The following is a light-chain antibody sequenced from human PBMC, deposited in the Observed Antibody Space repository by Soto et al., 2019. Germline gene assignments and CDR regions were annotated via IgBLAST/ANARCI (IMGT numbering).Light chain of an antibody. CDR1: QTISSY. CDR3: QQTYSTPIT. CDR2: ASS. Sequence: DIQMTQSPSSLSSSVGDRVTITCRASQTISSYLNWYQQRPGKAPNLLIYASSSLQSGVPPRFSGSGSGTDFTITSSSLQPEYFATYYCQQTYSTPITFGQGTRLEIK. J-gene: IGKJ5*01. V-gene: IGKV1-39*01.